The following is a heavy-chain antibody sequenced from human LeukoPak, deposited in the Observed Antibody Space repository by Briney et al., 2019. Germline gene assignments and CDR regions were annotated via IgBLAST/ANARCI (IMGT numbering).Heavy chain of an antibody. CDR3: ARGRFDGGYCSGGSCYRQYYFDY. D-gene: IGHD2-15*01. CDR1: GFTVSSNY. CDR2: IYSGGST. V-gene: IGHV3-53*01. J-gene: IGHJ4*02. Sequence: GGSLRLSCAASGFTVSSNYMSWVRQAPGKGLEWASVIYSGGSTYYADSVKGRFTISRDNSKNTLYLQMNSLRAEDTAVYYCARGRFDGGYCSGGSCYRQYYFDYWGQGTLVTVSS.